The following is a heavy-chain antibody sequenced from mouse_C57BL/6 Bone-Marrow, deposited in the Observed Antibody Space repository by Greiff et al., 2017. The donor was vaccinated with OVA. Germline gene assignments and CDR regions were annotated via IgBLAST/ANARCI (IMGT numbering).Heavy chain of an antibody. V-gene: IGHV7-3*01. CDR1: GFTFTDYY. CDR3: ARYIDYGSSPSYWYFDV. Sequence: EVKLMESGGGLVQPGGSLSLSCAASGFTFTDYYMSWVRQPPGKALEWLGFIRNKANGYTTEYSASVKGRFTISSVNSQSILYLQMNALRAEDSATYYCARYIDYGSSPSYWYFDVWGTGTTVTVSS. CDR2: IRNKANGYTT. D-gene: IGHD1-1*01. J-gene: IGHJ1*03.